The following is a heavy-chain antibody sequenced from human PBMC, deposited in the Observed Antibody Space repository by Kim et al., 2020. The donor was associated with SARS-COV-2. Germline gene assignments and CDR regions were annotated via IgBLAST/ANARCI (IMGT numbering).Heavy chain of an antibody. CDR3: ARDYDRSYDY. D-gene: IGHD3-16*01. J-gene: IGHJ4*02. CDR1: GLNFRSAW. V-gene: IGHV3-74*01. Sequence: GGSLRLSCAVSGLNFRSAWMHWVRQTPGNELVWVANINGDASITRYADSVKGRFTISRDNAKNMLFLQMSSLRAEDTAVYYCARDYDRSYDYWGQGTRVRVSA. CDR2: INGDASIT.